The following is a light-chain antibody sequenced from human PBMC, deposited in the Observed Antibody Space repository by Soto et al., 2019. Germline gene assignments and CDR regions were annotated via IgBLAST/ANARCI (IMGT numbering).Light chain of an antibody. CDR3: QNGGDSPLT. Sequence: EVVLMQSPDTLSLSPGERATLSCRASESISSHYIAWYQHKPGQAPRLLIFGASTRATGIPDRFSGSWSGTDFTLTISRLEPEDFARYYWQNGGDSPLTCGPGTKVDIK. CDR1: ESISSHY. V-gene: IGKV3-20*01. J-gene: IGKJ3*01. CDR2: GAS.